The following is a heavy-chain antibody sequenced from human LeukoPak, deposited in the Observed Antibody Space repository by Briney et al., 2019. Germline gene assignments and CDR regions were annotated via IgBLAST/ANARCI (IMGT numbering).Heavy chain of an antibody. CDR1: GYTFTVYY. J-gene: IGHJ6*03. CDR2: ISPNSGGT. V-gene: IGHV1-2*02. D-gene: IGHD5-18*01. CDR3: AGGSIGGNRYGPSNFYYYMDV. Sequence: ASVKVSCKASGYTFTVYYVHWVRQAPGQGLEWMGWISPNSGGTNYEQKFQGRVTMTRDSSVSTVYMELSRLTSDDTAIYYCAGGSIGGNRYGPSNFYYYMDVWGKGTTVTVS.